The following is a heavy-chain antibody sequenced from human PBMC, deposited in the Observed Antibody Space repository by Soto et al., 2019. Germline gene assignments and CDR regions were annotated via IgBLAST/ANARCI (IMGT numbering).Heavy chain of an antibody. CDR1: GYTFTSYG. V-gene: IGHV1-18*01. CDR2: ISAYNGNT. J-gene: IGHJ3*02. CDR3: ECILALGGFVVVPAAFAFDI. D-gene: IGHD2-2*01. Sequence: ASVKVSCKASGYTFTSYGISWVRQAPGQGLEWMGWISAYNGNTNYAQKLQGRVTMTTDTSTSTANIELRSLRTDDTDVYYCECILALGGFVVVPAAFAFDIWGQGTMVTVSS.